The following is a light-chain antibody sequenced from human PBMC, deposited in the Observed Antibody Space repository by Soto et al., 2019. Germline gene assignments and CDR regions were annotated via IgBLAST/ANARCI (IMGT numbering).Light chain of an antibody. CDR2: EVS. CDR1: SSDVGAYDY. CDR3: SSFTTSKTWV. V-gene: IGLV2-14*01. J-gene: IGLJ3*02. Sequence: QSALTQPASVSGSPGQSITISCTGTSSDVGAYDYVSWYQQHPGKAPKFMLYEVSNRPSGLSGRFSGSKSGNTASLTISGLQAEDEADYYCSSFTTSKTWVFGGGTKLTVL.